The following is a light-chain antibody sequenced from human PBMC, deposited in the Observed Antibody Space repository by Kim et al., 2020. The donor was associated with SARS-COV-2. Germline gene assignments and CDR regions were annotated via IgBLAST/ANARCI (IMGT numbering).Light chain of an antibody. CDR2: GAS. CDR1: QSVTSNH. J-gene: IGKJ1*01. Sequence: LSPGERATLSCRASQSVTSNHLAWYQQKPGQAPRLLIYGASRRATGIPSRFSGSGSGTDFTLTIIRLEPEDFAVYFCHQYGISRTFGQGTKVDIK. CDR3: HQYGISRT. V-gene: IGKV3-20*01.